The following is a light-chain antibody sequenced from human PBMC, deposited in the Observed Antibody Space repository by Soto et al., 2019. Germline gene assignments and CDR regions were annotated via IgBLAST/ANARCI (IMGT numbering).Light chain of an antibody. CDR2: DAS. CDR3: QQRSNWPPYT. J-gene: IGKJ2*01. V-gene: IGKV3-11*01. CDR1: QSVSSY. Sequence: EIVLTQSPATLSLSPGERATLSCRASQSVSSYLAWYQQKPGQAPRLLIYDASNRATGIPARFSGSGSGTDFTLTISSLEPEYFGVYYCQQRSNWPPYTFGQGTKLEIK.